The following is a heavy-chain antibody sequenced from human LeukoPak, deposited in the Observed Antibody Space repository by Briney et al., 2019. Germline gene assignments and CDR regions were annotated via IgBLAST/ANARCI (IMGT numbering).Heavy chain of an antibody. CDR2: IYYSGST. Sequence: SETLSLTCTVSGGSISSSNYYWGWIRQPPGKGLEWIGNIYYSGSTYYNPSLKSRVTISVDTSKNQFSLKLSSVTAADTAVYYCARVGYSGYDYRGYFDYWGQGTLVTVSS. J-gene: IGHJ4*02. D-gene: IGHD5-12*01. CDR3: ARVGYSGYDYRGYFDY. V-gene: IGHV4-39*07. CDR1: GGSISSSNYY.